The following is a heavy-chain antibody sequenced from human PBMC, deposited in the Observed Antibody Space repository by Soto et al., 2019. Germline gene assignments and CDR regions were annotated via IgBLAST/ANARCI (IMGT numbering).Heavy chain of an antibody. CDR1: VVSISSYY. CDR3: ARDRGIIGDKSNWFDP. CDR2: IYYTGST. J-gene: IGHJ5*02. V-gene: IGHV4-59*01. D-gene: IGHD3-10*01. Sequence: SETLSLTCTFSVVSISSYYWNCIRHPPGKGLEWIGYIYYTGSTNYNPSLKSRVTMSVDTSKNQFSLKLSSVTAADTAVYYCARDRGIIGDKSNWFDPWGQGTLVTVSS.